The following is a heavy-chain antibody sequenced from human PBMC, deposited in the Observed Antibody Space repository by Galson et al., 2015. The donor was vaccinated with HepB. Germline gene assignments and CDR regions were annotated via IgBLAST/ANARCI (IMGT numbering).Heavy chain of an antibody. CDR3: ARVEVITKYRPGYFDL. D-gene: IGHD3-16*01. CDR2: IYYSGST. J-gene: IGHJ2*01. Sequence: ETLSLPCAVYGGSFSGYYWSWIRQPPGKGLEWIGYIYYSGSTYYNPSLKSRVTISVDTSKNQFSLKLSSVTAADTAVYYCARVEVITKYRPGYFDLWGRGTLVTVSS. V-gene: IGHV4-34*01. CDR1: GGSFSGYY.